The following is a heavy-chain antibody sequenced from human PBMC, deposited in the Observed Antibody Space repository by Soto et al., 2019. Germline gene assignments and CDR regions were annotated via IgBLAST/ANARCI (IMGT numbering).Heavy chain of an antibody. CDR3: STLIQKGKWEVVP. V-gene: IGHV3-15*05. J-gene: IGHJ5*02. CDR2: IKSKTDGATT. Sequence: PVEFRRLAYGASGFTFTNAWMSWVRQAPGKGLEWIGRIKSKTDGATTDYAGPVKGRFTISRDDSKKTLFVQMNGLTTADTAVYYCSTLIQKGKWEVVPWGQG. CDR1: GFTFTNAW. D-gene: IGHD1-26*01.